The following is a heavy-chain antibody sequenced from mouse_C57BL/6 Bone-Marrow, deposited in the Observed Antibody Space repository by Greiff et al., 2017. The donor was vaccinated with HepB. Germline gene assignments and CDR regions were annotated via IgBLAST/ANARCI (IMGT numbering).Heavy chain of an antibody. CDR1: GFNIKDDY. Sequence: EVQLQQSGAELVRPGASVKLSCTASGFNIKDDYMHWVKQRPEQGLEWIGWVDPENGDTAYASKFQGKATITADTSSNTAYLQLSSLTSEDTAVYYCTFYGNYPYFDYWGQGTTLTVSS. V-gene: IGHV14-4*01. D-gene: IGHD2-1*01. CDR3: TFYGNYPYFDY. J-gene: IGHJ2*01. CDR2: VDPENGDT.